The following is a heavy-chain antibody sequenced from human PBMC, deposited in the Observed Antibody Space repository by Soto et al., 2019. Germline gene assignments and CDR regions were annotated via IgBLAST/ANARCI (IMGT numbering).Heavy chain of an antibody. CDR3: ARDRDIAAAGTRKWFDP. CDR1: GYTFTSYY. Sequence: QVQLVQSGAEVKKPGASVKVSCNASGYTFTSYYMHWVRQAPGQGLEWMGIINPSGGSTSYAQKFQGRVTMTRDTATSTVYMELSSLRSEDTAVYYCARDRDIAAAGTRKWFDPWGQGTLVTVSS. V-gene: IGHV1-46*01. CDR2: INPSGGST. D-gene: IGHD6-13*01. J-gene: IGHJ5*02.